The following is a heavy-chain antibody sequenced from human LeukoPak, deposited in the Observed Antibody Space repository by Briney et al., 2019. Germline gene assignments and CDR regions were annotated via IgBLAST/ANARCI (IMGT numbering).Heavy chain of an antibody. V-gene: IGHV1-18*04. CDR3: AREGRGRLPQDV. CDR1: GYTFTSYY. Sequence: ASVKVSCKASGYTFTSYYMHWVRQAPGQGLEWMGWISAYNGNTNYAQKLQGRVTMTTDTSTSTAYMELRSLRSDDTAVYYCAREGRGRLPQDVWGQGTTVTVSS. CDR2: ISAYNGNT. D-gene: IGHD5-18*01. J-gene: IGHJ6*02.